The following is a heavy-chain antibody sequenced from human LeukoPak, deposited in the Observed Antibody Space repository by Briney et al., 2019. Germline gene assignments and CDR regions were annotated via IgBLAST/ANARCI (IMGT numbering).Heavy chain of an antibody. V-gene: IGHV4-59*01. CDR2: IYYSGST. Sequence: SETLSLTCTVSGCPISSYYWSWIRQPPGKGLEWVGYIYYSGSTNYNPSLKSRVTISVDTSKNQFSLKLSSVTAADTAVYYCARVGDYDFWSGGYYYYMDVWGKGTTVTVSS. CDR3: ARVGDYDFWSGGYYYYMDV. CDR1: GCPISSYY. D-gene: IGHD3-3*01. J-gene: IGHJ6*03.